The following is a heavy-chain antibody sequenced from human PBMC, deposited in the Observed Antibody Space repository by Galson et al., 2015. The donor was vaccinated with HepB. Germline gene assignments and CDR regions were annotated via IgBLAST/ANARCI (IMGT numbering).Heavy chain of an antibody. CDR1: GGSITSSYW. D-gene: IGHD6-13*01. Sequence: SETLSLTCAVSGGSITSSYWWSWVRQPPGKGLEWIGDIYHSGSSNYKPSLKSRVTISVDMSKNQFSLQLRSVTAADTAVYYCARASSYSSSYYDFWGQGILVTVSS. V-gene: IGHV4-4*02. CDR2: IYHSGSS. J-gene: IGHJ4*02. CDR3: ARASSYSSSYYDF.